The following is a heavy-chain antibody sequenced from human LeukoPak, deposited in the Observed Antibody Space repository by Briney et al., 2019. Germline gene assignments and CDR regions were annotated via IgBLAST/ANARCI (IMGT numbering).Heavy chain of an antibody. CDR3: ARAEYYDFWSGYDY. CDR1: GGSISSYY. J-gene: IGHJ4*02. D-gene: IGHD3-3*01. V-gene: IGHV4-59*08. Sequence: SETLSLTCTVSGGSISSYYWSWIRQPPGKGLEWIGYIYYSGSTNYNPSLKSRVTISVDTSKNQFSLKLSSVTAADTAVYYCARAEYYDFWSGYDYWGQGTLVTVSS. CDR2: IYYSGST.